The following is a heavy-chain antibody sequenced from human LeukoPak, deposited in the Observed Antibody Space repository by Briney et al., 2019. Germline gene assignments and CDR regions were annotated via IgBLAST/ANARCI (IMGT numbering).Heavy chain of an antibody. D-gene: IGHD5-18*01. CDR1: GDSISFFY. J-gene: IGHJ5*02. CDR3: ARVSPDTATDYGWFDP. Sequence: SETLSLTCSVSGDSISFFYWSWIRQPPGKGLEWIGNIHYSGSTRYNPSLKSRVTISVDTSTNYFSLELNSVTDADAAVYFCARVSPDTATDYGWFDPWGQGTLVTVSS. V-gene: IGHV4-59*01. CDR2: IHYSGST.